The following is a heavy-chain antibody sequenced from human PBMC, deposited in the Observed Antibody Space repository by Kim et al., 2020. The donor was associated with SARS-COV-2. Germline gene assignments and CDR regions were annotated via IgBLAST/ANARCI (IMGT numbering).Heavy chain of an antibody. CDR1: GYSFTSYW. CDR3: ARHQAYYDILTGYFFYFDY. J-gene: IGHJ4*02. D-gene: IGHD3-9*01. V-gene: IGHV5-10-1*01. Sequence: GESLKISCKGSGYSFTSYWISWVRQMPGKGLEWMGMIDPSYSYPNYSPSFQGHVTISADKSISTAYLQWSSLKASDTAMYYCARHQAYYDILTGYFFYFDYWGQGTLVTVSS. CDR2: IDPSYSYP.